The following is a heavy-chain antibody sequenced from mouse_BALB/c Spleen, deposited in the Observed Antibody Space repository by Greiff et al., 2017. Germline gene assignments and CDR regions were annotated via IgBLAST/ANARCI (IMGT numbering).Heavy chain of an antibody. V-gene: IGHV5-6-3*01. CDR1: GFTFSSYG. J-gene: IGHJ2*01. Sequence: EVKVEESGGGLVQPGGSLKLSCAASGFTFSSYGMSWVRQTPDKRLELVATINSYGGSTYYPDSVKGRFTISRDNAKNTLYLQMSSLKSEDTAMYYCARGTGWWDWGQGTTLTVSS. D-gene: IGHD4-1*01. CDR3: ARGTGWWD. CDR2: INSYGGST.